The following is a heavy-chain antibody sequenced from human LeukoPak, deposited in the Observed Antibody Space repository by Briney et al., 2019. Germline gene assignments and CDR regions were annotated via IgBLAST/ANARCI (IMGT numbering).Heavy chain of an antibody. Sequence: PSETLSLTCTVSGGSVSSGSYYWGWIRQPPGKGLEWIGYIYYSGSTNYNPSLKSRVTISVDTSKNQFSLELSSVTAADTAVYYCARGLYSSSWYPLPYDYWGQGTLVTVSS. J-gene: IGHJ4*02. CDR3: ARGLYSSSWYPLPYDY. CDR1: GGSVSSGSYY. CDR2: IYYSGST. D-gene: IGHD6-13*01. V-gene: IGHV4-61*01.